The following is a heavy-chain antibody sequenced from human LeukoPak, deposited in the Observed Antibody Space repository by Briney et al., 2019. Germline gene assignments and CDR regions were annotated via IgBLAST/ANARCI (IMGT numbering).Heavy chain of an antibody. V-gene: IGHV3-23*01. CDR3: AKSLLYGTNYLFDY. Sequence: GGSLRLSCAASGLTFSNYGMSWVRQAPGKGLEWVSVVSDSGYAAYYADSVKGRFTISRDNSKNTLYLQMNSLRAEDTAVYYCAKSLLYGTNYLFDYWGQGTLVTVSS. CDR2: VSDSGYAA. D-gene: IGHD4/OR15-4a*01. CDR1: GLTFSNYG. J-gene: IGHJ4*02.